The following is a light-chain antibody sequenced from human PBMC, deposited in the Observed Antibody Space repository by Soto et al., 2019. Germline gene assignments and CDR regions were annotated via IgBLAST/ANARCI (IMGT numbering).Light chain of an antibody. CDR2: EVT. J-gene: IGLJ2*01. CDR3: SSYADSNLI. Sequence: QPVLTQPASVSGSPGQSVTITCTGTSSDVGGYNYVSWYQQHPGKAPKVMIYEVTNRPSGVSNRFTGSKSGNTASLTISGLQAEDEADYYCSSYADSNLIFGEGTKVTVL. CDR1: SSDVGGYNY. V-gene: IGLV2-14*01.